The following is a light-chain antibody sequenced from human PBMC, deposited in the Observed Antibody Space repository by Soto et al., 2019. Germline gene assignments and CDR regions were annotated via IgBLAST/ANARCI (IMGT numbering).Light chain of an antibody. Sequence: DIQMTQSPSTLSASVGDRVTITCRASQSISTWLAWYQQKPGKAPKVLIYKASSLESGVPSRFSGSGAGTKCTRTISSLQPDDFATYYCQQYNSYWTFGQGTKVEIK. V-gene: IGKV1-5*03. J-gene: IGKJ1*01. CDR1: QSISTW. CDR3: QQYNSYWT. CDR2: KAS.